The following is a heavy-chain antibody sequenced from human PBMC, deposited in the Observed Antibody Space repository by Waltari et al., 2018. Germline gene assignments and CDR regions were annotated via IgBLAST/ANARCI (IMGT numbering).Heavy chain of an antibody. Sequence: EVQLVESGGGLVQPGGSLRLSCAASGFTFSSYAMSWVRQAPGKGLEWVSAISGSGGSTYYAAAVKGRFTISRDNSKNTLYLQMTSLRAEDTAVYYCAKDIVATISAGYWGQGTLVTVSS. V-gene: IGHV3-23*04. CDR1: GFTFSSYA. CDR3: AKDIVATISAGY. CDR2: ISGSGGST. J-gene: IGHJ4*02. D-gene: IGHD5-12*01.